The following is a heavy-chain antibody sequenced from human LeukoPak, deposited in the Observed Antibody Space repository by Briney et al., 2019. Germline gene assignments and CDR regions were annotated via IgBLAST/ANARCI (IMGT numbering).Heavy chain of an antibody. Sequence: GGSLRLSCAASGFTFSSYAMTWVRQAPGKGLEWVSAITGSGISTYYADSVKGRFTISRDNSKNTLYLQMNSLRAEDTAVYYCAKDWVSGVAGTVDYWGQGTLVTVSS. CDR3: AKDWVSGVAGTVDY. CDR1: GFTFSSYA. J-gene: IGHJ4*02. V-gene: IGHV3-23*01. CDR2: ITGSGIST. D-gene: IGHD6-19*01.